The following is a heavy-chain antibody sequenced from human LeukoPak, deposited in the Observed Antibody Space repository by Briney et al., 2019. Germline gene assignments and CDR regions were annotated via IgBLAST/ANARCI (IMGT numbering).Heavy chain of an antibody. D-gene: IGHD3-22*01. Sequence: PGGSLRLSCAASGFTFSDYYMSWIRQAPGKGLEWVSYISSSGSTIYYADSVKGRFTISRDNAKNSLYLQMNSLRAEDTAVYYCARTYDSSGYYQNYAFDIWGQGTMVTVSS. V-gene: IGHV3-11*01. J-gene: IGHJ3*02. CDR3: ARTYDSSGYYQNYAFDI. CDR1: GFTFSDYY. CDR2: ISSSGSTI.